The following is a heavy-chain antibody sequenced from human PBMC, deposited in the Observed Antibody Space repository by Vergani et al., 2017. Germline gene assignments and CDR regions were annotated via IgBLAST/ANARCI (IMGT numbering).Heavy chain of an antibody. Sequence: EVQLLESGGGLVQPGGSLRLSCAASGFTFSSYVMSWVRQAPGKGLEWVSAISDSGGSTYYGDSVKGRFTISRDNSKNTLYLQMNSLRAEDTAVYYCAKGRDSSGWNFDYWGQGTLVTVSS. V-gene: IGHV3-23*01. J-gene: IGHJ4*02. CDR3: AKGRDSSGWNFDY. CDR1: GFTFSSYV. CDR2: ISDSGGST. D-gene: IGHD6-19*01.